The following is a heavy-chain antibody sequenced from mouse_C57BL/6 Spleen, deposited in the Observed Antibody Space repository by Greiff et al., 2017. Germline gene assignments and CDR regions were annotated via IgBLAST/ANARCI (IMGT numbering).Heavy chain of an antibody. CDR1: GYTFTSYW. Sequence: QVQLKQPGPELVKPGASVKLSCKASGYTFTSYWMHWVKQSPGTGLEWIGNINPSNGGTNYNEKFKSKATLTVAQSSSTAYMQLSSLTSEDSAVYYCARYSNLDYWGQGTTLTVSS. CDR3: ARYSNLDY. CDR2: INPSNGGT. D-gene: IGHD2-5*01. V-gene: IGHV1-53*01. J-gene: IGHJ2*01.